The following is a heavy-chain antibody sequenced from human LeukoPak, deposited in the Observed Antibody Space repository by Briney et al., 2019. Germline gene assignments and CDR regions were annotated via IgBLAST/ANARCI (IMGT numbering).Heavy chain of an antibody. D-gene: IGHD1-26*01. Sequence: GRSLRLSCAASGFTFSSYAMHWVRQAPGKGLEWVSYISPSGSTVYYADSVRGRFTISRDNAKNSLYLQMNSLRADDTAVYYCASCIVGATTFDYWGHGALVTVSS. CDR1: GFTFSSYA. CDR2: ISPSGSTV. J-gene: IGHJ4*01. CDR3: ASCIVGATTFDY. V-gene: IGHV3-48*03.